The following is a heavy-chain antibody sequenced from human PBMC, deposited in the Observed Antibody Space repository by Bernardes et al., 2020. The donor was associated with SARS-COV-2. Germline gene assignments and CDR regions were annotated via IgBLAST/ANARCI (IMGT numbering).Heavy chain of an antibody. CDR1: GGSISSYY. V-gene: IGHV4-59*08. Sequence: SETLSLTCTVSGGSISSYYWSWIRQPPGKGLEWIGYIYYSGSTNYNPSLKSRVTISVDTSKNQFSLKLSSVTAADTAVYYCARLGLGYCSGGSCYQGMDVWGQGTTVTVSS. CDR3: ARLGLGYCSGGSCYQGMDV. J-gene: IGHJ6*02. CDR2: IYYSGST. D-gene: IGHD2-15*01.